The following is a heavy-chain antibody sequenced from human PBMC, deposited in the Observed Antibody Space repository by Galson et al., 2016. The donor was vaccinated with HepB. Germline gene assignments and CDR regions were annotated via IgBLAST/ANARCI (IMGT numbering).Heavy chain of an antibody. Sequence: SLRLSCAASGFTFSSYWMSWVRQAPGKGLEWVANIKEDGSEEYYVDSVKGRFTISRDNAKNSLYLQMNRLRAEDTAVYYCAKKSSYGDYSFFDYWGQGTLVTVSS. D-gene: IGHD4-17*01. V-gene: IGHV3-7*01. CDR2: IKEDGSEE. CDR1: GFTFSSYW. J-gene: IGHJ4*02. CDR3: AKKSSYGDYSFFDY.